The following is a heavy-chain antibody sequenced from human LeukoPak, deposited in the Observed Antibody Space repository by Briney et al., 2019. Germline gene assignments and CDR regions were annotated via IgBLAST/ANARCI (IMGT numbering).Heavy chain of an antibody. D-gene: IGHD6-13*01. CDR1: GYTFTGYY. CDR2: INPNSGGT. V-gene: IGHV1-2*02. CDR3: AREGYSSSWGDAFDI. Sequence: GASVKVSCKASGYTFTGYYMHWVRQAPGQGLEWTGWINPNSGGTNYAQKFQGRVTMTRDTSISTAYMELSRLRSDDTAVYYCAREGYSSSWGDAFDIWGQGTMVTVSS. J-gene: IGHJ3*02.